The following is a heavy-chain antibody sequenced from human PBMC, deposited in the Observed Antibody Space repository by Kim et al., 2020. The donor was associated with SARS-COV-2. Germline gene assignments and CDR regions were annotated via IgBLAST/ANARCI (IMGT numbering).Heavy chain of an antibody. CDR1: GGSISSYY. J-gene: IGHJ2*01. Sequence: SETLSLTCTVSGGSISSYYWSWIRQPPGKGLEWIGYIYYSGSTNYNPSLKSRVNISVDTSKNQFSLKLSSVTAADTAVYYCARVAVADWYFDLWGRGTLVTVSS. CDR2: IYYSGST. V-gene: IGHV4-59*01. CDR3: ARVAVADWYFDL. D-gene: IGHD6-19*01.